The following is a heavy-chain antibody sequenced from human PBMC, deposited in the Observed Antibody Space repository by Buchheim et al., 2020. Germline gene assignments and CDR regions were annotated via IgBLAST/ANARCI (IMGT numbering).Heavy chain of an antibody. D-gene: IGHD4-11*01. Sequence: QLQLQESGPGLVKPSETLSLTCTVSGGSISSSSYYWGGIRQPPGKGLEWIGSIYYSGSTYYNPSLKSRVTISVDTSKNQFSLKLSSVTAADTAVYYCARGGTVTTGRVDPWGQGTL. J-gene: IGHJ5*02. CDR2: IYYSGST. V-gene: IGHV4-39*07. CDR3: ARGGTVTTGRVDP. CDR1: GGSISSSSYY.